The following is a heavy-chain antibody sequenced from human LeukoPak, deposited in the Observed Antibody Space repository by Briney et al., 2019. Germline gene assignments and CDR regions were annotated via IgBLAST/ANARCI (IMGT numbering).Heavy chain of an antibody. V-gene: IGHV3-23*01. D-gene: IGHD1-14*01. J-gene: IGHJ4*02. CDR1: GFTFSSYA. CDR2: ISNSDGST. Sequence: WGSLRLSCAASGFTFSSYAMSWVRQAPGKGLEWVSTISNSDGSTYYADSVKGRFTISRDNSENTLYLQMNSLRAEDTAVYYCAKATGYLLWGQGALVTVSS. CDR3: AKATGYLL.